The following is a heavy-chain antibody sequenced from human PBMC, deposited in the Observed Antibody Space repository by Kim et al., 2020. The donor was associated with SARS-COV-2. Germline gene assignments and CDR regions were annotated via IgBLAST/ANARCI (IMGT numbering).Heavy chain of an antibody. Sequence: GESLKISCKGSGYSFTSYWIGWVRQMPGKGLEWMGIIYPGDSDTRYSPSFQGQVTISADKSISTAYLQWSSLKASDTAMYYCARLGCSSTSCYVESYYYYGMDVWGQGTTVTVSS. D-gene: IGHD2-2*01. J-gene: IGHJ6*02. V-gene: IGHV5-51*01. CDR1: GYSFTSYW. CDR2: IYPGDSDT. CDR3: ARLGCSSTSCYVESYYYYGMDV.